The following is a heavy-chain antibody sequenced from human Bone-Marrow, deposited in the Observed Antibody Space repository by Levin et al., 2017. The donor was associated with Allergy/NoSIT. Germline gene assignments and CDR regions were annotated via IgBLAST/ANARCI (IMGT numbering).Heavy chain of an antibody. D-gene: IGHD1-26*01. CDR2: INYSGSI. CDR3: ARHLPSGSFYVGQDN. V-gene: IGHV4-39*01. Sequence: GSLRLSCTVSRGSIISSSYYWGWFRQAPGKGLEWIGSINYSGSIYYNPSLKSRVTISLDTSKNQFSLKVTSVTAADTAMYYCARHLPSGSFYVGQDNWGQGTLVTVSS. J-gene: IGHJ4*02. CDR1: RGSIISSSYY.